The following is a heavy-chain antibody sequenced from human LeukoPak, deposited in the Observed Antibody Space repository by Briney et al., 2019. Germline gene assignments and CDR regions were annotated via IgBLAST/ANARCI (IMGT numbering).Heavy chain of an antibody. Sequence: SRVTISVDTSKNQFSLKLSSVTAADTAVYYCARGPGGEWFHLPFDYWGQGTLVTVSS. CDR3: ARGPGGEWFHLPFDY. V-gene: IGHV4-34*01. D-gene: IGHD3-3*01. J-gene: IGHJ4*02.